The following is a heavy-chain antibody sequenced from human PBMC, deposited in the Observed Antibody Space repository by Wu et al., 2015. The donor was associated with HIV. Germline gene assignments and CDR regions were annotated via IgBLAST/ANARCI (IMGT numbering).Heavy chain of an antibody. V-gene: IGHV1-8*01. Sequence: QVQLVQSAAEVKKPGASVKVSCKASGYTFINYDISWVRQATGQGLEWMGWMNPGSGNTGYTQRFQGRITMTWNTSTNTAYMDLSSLRSEDTAVYYCARANYYERSQINWFDPWGQGTQVTVSS. CDR1: GYTFINYD. D-gene: IGHD3-22*01. J-gene: IGHJ5*02. CDR2: MNPGSGNT. CDR3: ARANYYERSQINWFDP.